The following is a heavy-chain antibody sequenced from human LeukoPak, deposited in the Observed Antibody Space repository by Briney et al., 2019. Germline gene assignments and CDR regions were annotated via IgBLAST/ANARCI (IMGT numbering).Heavy chain of an antibody. V-gene: IGHV3-7*01. J-gene: IGHJ4*02. D-gene: IGHD2-15*01. CDR2: IKQDGSEK. CDR1: GFTFSSYA. CDR3: ARGKWYLDY. Sequence: GGSLRLSCAASGFTFSSYAMSWVRQAPGKGLEWVANIKQDGSEKYYVDSVKGRFTISRDNAKNSLYLQMNSLRAEDTAVYYCARGKWYLDYWGQGTLVTVSS.